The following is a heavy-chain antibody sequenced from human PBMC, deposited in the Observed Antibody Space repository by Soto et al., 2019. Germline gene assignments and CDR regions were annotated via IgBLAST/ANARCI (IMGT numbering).Heavy chain of an antibody. CDR2: INPSGGST. J-gene: IGHJ5*02. CDR1: GYTFTSYY. D-gene: IGHD4-4*01. V-gene: IGHV1-46*01. CDR3: ARDPSTINKLIGVWFDP. Sequence: VKVSCKASGYTFTSYYMHWVRQAPGQGLEWMGIINPSGGSTSYAQRFQGRVTFTADASTSTVYLELSSLRSEDTAMYYCARDPSTINKLIGVWFDPWGQGTLVTVSS.